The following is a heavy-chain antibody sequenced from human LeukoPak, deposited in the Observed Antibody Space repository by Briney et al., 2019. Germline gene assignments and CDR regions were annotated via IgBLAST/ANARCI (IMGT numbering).Heavy chain of an antibody. J-gene: IGHJ6*03. CDR2: INPNSGGT. D-gene: IGHD1-7*01. Sequence: ASVKVSCKASGGTFSSYAISWVRQAPGQGLEWMGWINPNSGGTNYAQKFQGRVTMTRDTSISTAYMELSRLRSDDTAVYYCATGTTSNYYMDVWGKGTTVTVSS. CDR3: ATGTTSNYYMDV. CDR1: GGTFSSYA. V-gene: IGHV1-2*02.